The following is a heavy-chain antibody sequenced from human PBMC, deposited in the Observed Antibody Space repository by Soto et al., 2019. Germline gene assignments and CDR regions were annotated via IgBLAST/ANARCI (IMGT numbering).Heavy chain of an antibody. CDR1: GDSVGSGAVY. V-gene: IGHV4-61*08. J-gene: IGHJ4*02. Sequence: VQLQESGPGRVKPSETLSLTCTVSGDSVGSGAVYWTWIRQPPGKGLEWIGYMYYTGRTTYNPSLKSRVTISMDASKNQFALNLTSVTAADTAMYYCARDTMAVGFDYWAQGALVTVAS. D-gene: IGHD3-10*01. CDR3: ARDTMAVGFDY. CDR2: MYYTGRT.